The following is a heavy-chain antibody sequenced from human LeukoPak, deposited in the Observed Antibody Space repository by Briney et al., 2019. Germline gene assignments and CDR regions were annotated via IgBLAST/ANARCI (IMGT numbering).Heavy chain of an antibody. Sequence: SVKVSCKASGGTFISYAISWVRQAPGQGLEWMGGIIPIFGTANYAQKFQGRVTITADESTSTAYMELSSLRSEDTAVSYCARLPLRSIAVGYYGMDVWGQGTTVTVSS. D-gene: IGHD6-6*01. CDR3: ARLPLRSIAVGYYGMDV. V-gene: IGHV1-69*01. CDR1: GGTFISYA. CDR2: IIPIFGTA. J-gene: IGHJ6*02.